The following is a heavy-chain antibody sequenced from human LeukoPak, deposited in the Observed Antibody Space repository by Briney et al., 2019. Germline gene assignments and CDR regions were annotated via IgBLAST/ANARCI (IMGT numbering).Heavy chain of an antibody. CDR2: ISSSSSTI. CDR1: GFTFSSYS. D-gene: IGHD6-19*01. J-gene: IGHJ3*02. Sequence: PGGSLRLSCAASGFTFSSYSMNWVRQAPGKGLEWVSYISSSSSTIYYADSVKGRFTISRDNAKNSLYLQMNSLRAEDRAVYYCARGRKPDIAVAHGAFEIWGQGTMVTVSS. CDR3: ARGRKPDIAVAHGAFEI. V-gene: IGHV3-48*04.